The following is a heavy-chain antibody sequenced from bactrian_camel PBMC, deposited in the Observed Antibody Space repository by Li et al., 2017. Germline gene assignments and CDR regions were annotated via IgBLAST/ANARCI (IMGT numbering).Heavy chain of an antibody. CDR2: INRGGGTT. CDR1: GFASSSNW. Sequence: HVQLVESGGGLVQPGGSLRLSCTTSGFASSSNWMYWVRRAPGKGLEWVSTINRGGGTTYYVGSVKGRFTISRDNAKNTVYLEMNSLKPEDTAMYYCAGSRTYCSSNEFVYWGQGTQVTVS. V-gene: IGHV3S1*01. CDR3: AGSRTYCSSNEFVY. D-gene: IGHD3*01. J-gene: IGHJ4*01.